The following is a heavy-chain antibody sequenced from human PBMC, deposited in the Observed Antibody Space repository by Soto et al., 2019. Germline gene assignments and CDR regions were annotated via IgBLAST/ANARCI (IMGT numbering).Heavy chain of an antibody. D-gene: IGHD6-13*01. CDR2: IDPSDSYT. Sequence: VEALKISCKGSGYSFTSYLISWVRQVPGKGLEWMGGIDPSDSYTTNSTSFQDHVTISADKSISTAYLQWSSLKASDTAMYYCARRGSSSWLQLGESYGMDVWGQGTTVTVSS. J-gene: IGHJ6*02. V-gene: IGHV5-10-1*01. CDR1: GYSFTSYL. CDR3: ARRGSSSWLQLGESYGMDV.